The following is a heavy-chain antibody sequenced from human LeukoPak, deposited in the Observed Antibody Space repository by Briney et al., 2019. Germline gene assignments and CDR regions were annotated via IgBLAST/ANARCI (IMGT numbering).Heavy chain of an antibody. CDR1: GFTFSSYC. CDR2: MNQDGSEK. V-gene: IGHV3-7*01. Sequence: PGGSLRLSCAASGFTFSSYCMSWVRQAPGKGLEWVANMNQDGSEKYYVDSVKGRFTISRDNVKKSPYLQMNSLRAEDTAVYYCARDVAAAGRKDYWGQGTLVTVSS. D-gene: IGHD6-13*01. CDR3: ARDVAAAGRKDY. J-gene: IGHJ4*02.